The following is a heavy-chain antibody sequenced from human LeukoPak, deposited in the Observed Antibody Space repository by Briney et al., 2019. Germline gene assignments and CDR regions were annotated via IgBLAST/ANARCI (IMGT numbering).Heavy chain of an antibody. CDR2: IYSGGGT. V-gene: IGHV3-53*01. CDR3: ARGGNGPFDY. D-gene: IGHD3-16*01. Sequence: GRSLRLSCAASGFTFDDYAMHWVRQAPGKGLDWVSIIYSGGGTYYADSVKGRFTISRDSSKNTLYLQMNSLRAEDTAVYYCARGGNGPFDYWGQGTLVTVSS. CDR1: GFTFDDYA. J-gene: IGHJ4*02.